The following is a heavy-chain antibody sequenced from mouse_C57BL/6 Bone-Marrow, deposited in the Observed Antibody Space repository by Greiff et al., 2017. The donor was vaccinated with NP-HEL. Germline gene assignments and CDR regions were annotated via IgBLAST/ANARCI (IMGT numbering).Heavy chain of an antibody. V-gene: IGHV1-81*01. CDR2: IYPRSGNT. Sequence: VKLQESGAELARPGASVKLSCKASGYTFTSYGISWVKQRTGQGLEWIGEIYPRSGNTYYNEKFKGKATLTADKSSSTAYMELRSLTSEDSAVYFCANLLLEGFDYWGQGTTLTVSS. CDR1: GYTFTSYG. J-gene: IGHJ2*01. CDR3: ANLLLEGFDY. D-gene: IGHD2-10*01.